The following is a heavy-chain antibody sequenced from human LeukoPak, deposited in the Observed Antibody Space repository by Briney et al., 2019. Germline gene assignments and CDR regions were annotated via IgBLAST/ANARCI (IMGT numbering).Heavy chain of an antibody. CDR2: IKQDGSDT. CDR1: GFTFTSHC. D-gene: IGHD6-13*01. Sequence: GGSLRLSCAASGFTFTSHCMNWVRQAPGKGLEWVANIKQDGSDTYYVDSVKGRFTISRDNAKNSLYLQMNSLRVGDTAVYYCTRAVLGTSWSSDSWGQGAPVTVSS. V-gene: IGHV3-7*03. CDR3: TRAVLGTSWSSDS. J-gene: IGHJ4*02.